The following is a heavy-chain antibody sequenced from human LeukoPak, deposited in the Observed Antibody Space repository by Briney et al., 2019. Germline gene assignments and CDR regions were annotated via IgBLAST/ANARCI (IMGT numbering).Heavy chain of an antibody. Sequence: TGGPLRLSCAASGFTFSSYSMTWVRQAPGKGLEWVSSISSSSSYIYYADSVKGRFTISRDNAKNSLYLQMNSLRAEDTAVYYCARLGYQLPIDYWGQGTLVTVSS. CDR3: ARLGYQLPIDY. V-gene: IGHV3-21*01. D-gene: IGHD2-2*01. J-gene: IGHJ4*02. CDR2: ISSSSSYI. CDR1: GFTFSSYS.